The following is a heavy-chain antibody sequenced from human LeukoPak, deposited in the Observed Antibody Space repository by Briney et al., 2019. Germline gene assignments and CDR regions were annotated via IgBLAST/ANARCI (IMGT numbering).Heavy chain of an antibody. J-gene: IGHJ4*02. D-gene: IGHD3-3*01. CDR1: GYSISVAYY. V-gene: IGHV4-38-2*01. CDR3: ARYDSRGSGSTQLEY. CDR2: IFRGGST. Sequence: SETLSLTCAVSGYSISVAYYWGWIRQPPGKGLEWIGRIFRGGSTSYNPSLKSRLTMSMDTSKNQFSLQLTSVTAADTAVYYCARYDSRGSGSTQLEYWGQGILVTISS.